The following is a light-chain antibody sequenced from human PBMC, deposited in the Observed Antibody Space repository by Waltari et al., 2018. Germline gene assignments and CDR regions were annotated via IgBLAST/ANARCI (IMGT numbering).Light chain of an antibody. CDR2: DAS. CDR3: QQFSRTPCT. CDR1: QDVRNS. Sequence: DIQMTQSPSSLSASTGDRVTITCRTTQDVRNSVAWYQQRPGKAPSLLVYDASTLEGGVPSRFSGGGSGTLYTLTINGLQPEDFATYYCQQFSRTPCTFGQGTKL. J-gene: IGKJ2*02. V-gene: IGKV1-NL1*01.